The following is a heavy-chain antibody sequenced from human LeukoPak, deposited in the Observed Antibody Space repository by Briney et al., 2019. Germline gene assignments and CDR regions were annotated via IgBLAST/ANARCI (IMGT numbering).Heavy chain of an antibody. D-gene: IGHD2-2*01. CDR3: ARDFAYCSSTSCTYNWFDP. CDR2: INPNSGGT. Sequence: GASVKVSCKASGYTFTGYYMHWVRQAPGQGLEWMGWINPNSGGTNYAQKFQGRVTMTRDTSISTAYMELSRLRSDDTAVYYCARDFAYCSSTSCTYNWFDPWGQGTLVTVSS. CDR1: GYTFTGYY. V-gene: IGHV1-2*02. J-gene: IGHJ5*02.